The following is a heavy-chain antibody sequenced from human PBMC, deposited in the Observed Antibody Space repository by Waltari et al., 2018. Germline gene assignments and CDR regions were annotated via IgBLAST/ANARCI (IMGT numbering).Heavy chain of an antibody. J-gene: IGHJ4*02. CDR2: FSYNGNT. CDR1: GGSIRSTTYY. CDR3: ARPGRVGGGSLMGLDY. V-gene: IGHV4-39*01. Sequence: QLQLQESGPGLVKASETLSLTCSVSGGSIRSTTYYWGWIRQPPGKGLEWIGSFSYNGNTYSNPSLKSRITISVDTSKNQFSLQLRSVTAADTAMYYCARPGRVGGGSLMGLDYWGQGTLVTVSS. D-gene: IGHD2-15*01.